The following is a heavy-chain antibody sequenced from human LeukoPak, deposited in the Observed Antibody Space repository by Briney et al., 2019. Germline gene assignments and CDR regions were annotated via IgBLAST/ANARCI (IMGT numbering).Heavy chain of an antibody. J-gene: IGHJ3*02. CDR2: IYYSGST. Sequence: SETLSLTCTVSGGSISSHYWTWIRQSPVKGLEWIGYIYYSGSTNYNPSLKSRVTISVDTSKNQFSLTLSSVTAADTAVYYCARLSKQLTTGNPFDIWGQGTMVTFSS. CDR1: GGSISSHY. D-gene: IGHD6-13*01. CDR3: ARLSKQLTTGNPFDI. V-gene: IGHV4-59*08.